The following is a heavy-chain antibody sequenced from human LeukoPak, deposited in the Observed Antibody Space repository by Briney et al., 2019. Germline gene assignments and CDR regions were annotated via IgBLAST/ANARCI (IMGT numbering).Heavy chain of an antibody. Sequence: GGCVRLSCVASGFTVSSNYMSWVRQAPGKALEWVSVIYSGGSTYYADSVKGRFTISRHNSKNTLYLQMNSLRAEDTAVYYCARELRVLYGSGYYFDYWGQGTLVTVSS. CDR3: ARELRVLYGSGYYFDY. D-gene: IGHD3-10*01. CDR1: GFTVSSNY. V-gene: IGHV3-53*01. CDR2: IYSGGST. J-gene: IGHJ4*02.